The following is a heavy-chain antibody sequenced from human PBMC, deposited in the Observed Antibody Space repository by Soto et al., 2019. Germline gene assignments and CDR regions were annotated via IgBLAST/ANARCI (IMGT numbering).Heavy chain of an antibody. CDR2: IYYSGST. V-gene: IGHV4-31*03. CDR1: GGSISSGGYY. CDR3: AREDSYGPFDY. Sequence: KTSETLSLTCTVSGGSISSGGYYWSWIRQHPGKGLEWIGYIYYSGSTYYNPSLKSRVTISVDTSKNQFSLKLSSVTAADTAVYYCAREDSYGPFDYWGQGTLVTVSS. D-gene: IGHD5-18*01. J-gene: IGHJ4*02.